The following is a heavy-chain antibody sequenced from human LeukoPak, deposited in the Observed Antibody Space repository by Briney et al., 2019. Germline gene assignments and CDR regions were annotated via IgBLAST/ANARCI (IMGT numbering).Heavy chain of an antibody. J-gene: IGHJ4*02. D-gene: IGHD2-8*01. CDR1: GFTFSSYS. V-gene: IGHV3-21*01. CDR3: ARSGYCTNGVCPQNY. Sequence: PGGSLRLSCAVSGFTFSSYSMNWVRQAPGKGLEWVSSISSSSSYIYYADSVKGRFTISRDNAKNSLYLQMNSLRAEDTAVYYCARSGYCTNGVCPQNYWGQGTLVTVSS. CDR2: ISSSSSYI.